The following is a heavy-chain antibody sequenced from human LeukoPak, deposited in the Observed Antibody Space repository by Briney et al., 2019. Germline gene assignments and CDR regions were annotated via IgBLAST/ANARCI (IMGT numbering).Heavy chain of an antibody. CDR2: INHSGST. Sequence: SETLSLTCAVYGGSFSGYYWSWIRQPPGKGLEWIGEINHSGSTNYNPSLKSRVTISVDTSKNQFSLKLSSATAADTAVYYCARGGIVVVTPTYWFDPWGQGTLVTVSS. V-gene: IGHV4-34*01. J-gene: IGHJ5*02. CDR3: ARGGIVVVTPTYWFDP. D-gene: IGHD3-22*01. CDR1: GGSFSGYY.